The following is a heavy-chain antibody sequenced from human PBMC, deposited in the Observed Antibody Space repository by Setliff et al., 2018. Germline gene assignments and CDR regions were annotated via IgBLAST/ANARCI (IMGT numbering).Heavy chain of an antibody. J-gene: IGHJ5*02. V-gene: IGHV4-4*07. D-gene: IGHD6-19*01. CDR1: GGSISTYY. CDR3: ARDTSSDWAAWFGP. CDR2: VFVSGST. Sequence: PSETLSLTCTVSGGSISTYYWSWIRRPAGKGLEWIGRVFVSGSTNYNPSLKSRVTMSVDTSKNQFSLKLTSVTAADTAMYYCARDTSSDWAAWFGPWSQGILVTVSS.